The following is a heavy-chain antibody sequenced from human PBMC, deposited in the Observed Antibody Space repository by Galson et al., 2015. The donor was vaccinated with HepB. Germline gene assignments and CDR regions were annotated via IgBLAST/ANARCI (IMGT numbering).Heavy chain of an antibody. Sequence: SLRLSCAASGFTFSSYAMSWVRQAPGKGLEWVSAISGSGGSTYYADSVKGRFTISRDNSKNTLYLQMNSLRAEDTAVYYCAKVSGYSGYDPYYYGMDVWGQGTTVTVSS. CDR2: ISGSGGST. CDR1: GFTFSSYA. D-gene: IGHD5-12*01. J-gene: IGHJ6*02. V-gene: IGHV3-23*01. CDR3: AKVSGYSGYDPYYYGMDV.